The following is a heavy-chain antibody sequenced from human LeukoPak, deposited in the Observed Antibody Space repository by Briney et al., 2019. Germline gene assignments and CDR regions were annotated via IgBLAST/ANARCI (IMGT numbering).Heavy chain of an antibody. CDR2: IYYTGTI. D-gene: IGHD6-6*01. Sequence: SSETLSLTCTVSGGSISSTSYYWGWIRQPPGKGLEWVGNIYYTGTIYYNPSLKSRVTISVDTSKNRFSLKLSSVTAADTAVYYCAVYSTSSGWFDPWGQGTLVTVSS. CDR1: GGSISSTSYY. V-gene: IGHV4-39*01. CDR3: AVYSTSSGWFDP. J-gene: IGHJ5*02.